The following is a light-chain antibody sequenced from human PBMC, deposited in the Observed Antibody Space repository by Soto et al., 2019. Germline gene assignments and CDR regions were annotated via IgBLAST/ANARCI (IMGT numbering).Light chain of an antibody. Sequence: VLTQSSSASASLGSSVKLTCTLSSGHSSYIIAWHQQQPGKAPRYLMKLEGSGSYNKGSGVPDRFSGSSSGADRYLTISNLQSEDEADYYCETWDSNTLVVFGGGTKLTVL. CDR2: LEGSGSY. CDR1: SGHSSYI. V-gene: IGLV4-60*03. CDR3: ETWDSNTLVV. J-gene: IGLJ2*01.